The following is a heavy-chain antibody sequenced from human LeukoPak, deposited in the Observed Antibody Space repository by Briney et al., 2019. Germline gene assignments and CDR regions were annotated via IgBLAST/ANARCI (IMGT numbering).Heavy chain of an antibody. V-gene: IGHV4-61*01. J-gene: IGHJ4*02. Sequence: SETLSLTCTVSGGSVSSGSYYWSWIRQPPGKGLEWIGYIYYNGDTNYNPSLKSRVIISIDTSSNQFSLRLNSMTAADTAVYYCARVLRAASWRSYDYWGQGSLVTVSS. D-gene: IGHD5-18*01. CDR3: ARVLRAASWRSYDY. CDR1: GGSVSSGSYY. CDR2: IYYNGDT.